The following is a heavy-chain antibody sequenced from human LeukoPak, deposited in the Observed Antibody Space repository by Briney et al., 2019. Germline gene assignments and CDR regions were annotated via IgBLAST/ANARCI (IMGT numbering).Heavy chain of an antibody. CDR1: GYSFINYG. J-gene: IGHJ4*02. CDR2: ISAYNGNT. D-gene: IGHD6-19*01. V-gene: IGHV1-18*01. Sequence: ASVKVSCKASGYSFINYGFSWVRQAPGQGLEWMGWISAYNGNTNYAQKLQGRVTMTTDTSTSTVYMELRSLRSDDTAVYYCAKGRTEGGTLALDYWGQGTLVTVSS. CDR3: AKGRTEGGTLALDY.